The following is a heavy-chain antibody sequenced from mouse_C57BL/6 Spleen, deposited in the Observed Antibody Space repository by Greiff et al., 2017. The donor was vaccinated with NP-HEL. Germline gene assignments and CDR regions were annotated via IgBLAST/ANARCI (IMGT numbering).Heavy chain of an antibody. V-gene: IGHV1-80*01. J-gene: IGHJ4*01. CDR3: AREGIYYGNPYAMDY. Sequence: QVQLQHSGAELVKPGASVKISCKASGYAFSSYWMNWVKQRPGKGLEWIGQIYPGDGDTNYNGKFKGKATLTADKSSSTAYMQLSSLTSEDSAVYFCAREGIYYGNPYAMDYWGQGTSVTVSS. CDR2: IYPGDGDT. D-gene: IGHD2-1*01. CDR1: GYAFSSYW.